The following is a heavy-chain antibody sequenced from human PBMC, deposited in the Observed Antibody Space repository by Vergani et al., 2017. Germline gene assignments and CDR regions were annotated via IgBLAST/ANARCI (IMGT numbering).Heavy chain of an antibody. CDR2: IIPILGIA. CDR1: GGTFSSYT. J-gene: IGHJ4*02. Sequence: QVQLVQSGAEVKKPGSSVKVSCKASGGTFSSYTISWVRQAPGQGLEWMGRIIPILGIANYAQKFQGRVTITADKSTSTAYMELSSLRSEDTAVYYCATRGAISGYSTFDYWGQGTLVTVSS. D-gene: IGHD3-22*01. V-gene: IGHV1-69*02. CDR3: ATRGAISGYSTFDY.